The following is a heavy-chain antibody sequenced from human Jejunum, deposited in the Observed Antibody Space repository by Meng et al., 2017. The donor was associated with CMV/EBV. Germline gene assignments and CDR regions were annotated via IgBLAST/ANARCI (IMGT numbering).Heavy chain of an antibody. CDR2: INYRGST. D-gene: IGHD3-22*01. J-gene: IGHJ4*02. CDR1: VGFFSGFY. Sequence: WVVLWLTASDTPHPPCAADVGFFSGFYCSWTRPPPGKGLEWLGEINYRGSTNDSPSLKSRVTMSLDTSKNQFSLKLTSVTAADTAMYYCARCPRDDDSGYWFFDNWGQGTLVTVSS. CDR3: ARCPRDDDSGYWFFDN. V-gene: IGHV4-34*01.